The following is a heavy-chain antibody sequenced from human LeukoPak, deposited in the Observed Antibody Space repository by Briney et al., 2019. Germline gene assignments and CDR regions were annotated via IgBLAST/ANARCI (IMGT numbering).Heavy chain of an antibody. CDR3: AKSDTPWGSWYYFDS. CDR2: INNSGGAT. D-gene: IGHD6-13*01. V-gene: IGHV3-23*01. J-gene: IGHJ4*02. CDR1: GSTFRNYG. Sequence: GGSLRLSCAVSGSTFRNYGMSWVRQAPGKGLEWVSGINNSGGATYYADSVKGRFTISRDNSKNTLYLQMNSLRVEDTAVYYCAKSDTPWGSWYYFDSWGQGTLVTVS.